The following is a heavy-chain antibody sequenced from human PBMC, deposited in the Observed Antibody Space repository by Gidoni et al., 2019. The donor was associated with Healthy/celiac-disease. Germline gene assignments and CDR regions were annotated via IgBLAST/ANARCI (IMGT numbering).Heavy chain of an antibody. CDR2: ISSSSSYI. J-gene: IGHJ3*02. CDR1: GFTFRSYS. CDR3: AREGGYYGSGSYTYDAFDI. V-gene: IGHV3-21*01. D-gene: IGHD3-10*01. Sequence: EVQLVESGGGLVKPGGSLRLSCAASGFTFRSYSMNWVRQAPGKGLEWVSSISSSSSYIYYADSVKGRFTISRDNAKNSLYLQMNSLRAEDTAVYYCAREGGYYGSGSYTYDAFDIWGQGTMVTVSS.